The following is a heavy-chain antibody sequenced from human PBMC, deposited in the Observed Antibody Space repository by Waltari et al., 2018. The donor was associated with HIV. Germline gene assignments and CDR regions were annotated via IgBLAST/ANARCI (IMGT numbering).Heavy chain of an antibody. V-gene: IGHV4-39*01. Sequence: HLQLQESGTGLVKPSETLSLTSTVSGCSISNSNYFWGWIRQTPGTGLQCLGCIYHSGRTYYGPSLSRRVTTSIDTSRNQFSLMLSTVTSADTAVFDCARHALRVGAAYWSFALWGRGTLVTVYS. D-gene: IGHD1-26*01. J-gene: IGHJ2*01. CDR3: ARHALRVGAAYWSFAL. CDR1: GCSISNSNYF. CDR2: IYHSGRT.